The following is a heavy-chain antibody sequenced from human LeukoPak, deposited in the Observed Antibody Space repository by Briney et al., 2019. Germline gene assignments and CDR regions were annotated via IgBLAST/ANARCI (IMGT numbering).Heavy chain of an antibody. J-gene: IGHJ4*02. V-gene: IGHV3-30*02. CDR2: LRSGGNDK. D-gene: IGHD3-10*01. CDR1: GFSFSTAD. Sequence: GGSLRLSCAASGFSFSTADMHWARQAPGKGREWVAFLRSGGNDKYYAGSVKGRFTISRENSKNTLFLQMNSLRAEDTAVYYCAKDLFGSGSYEYWGQGTLVTVSS. CDR3: AKDLFGSGSYEY.